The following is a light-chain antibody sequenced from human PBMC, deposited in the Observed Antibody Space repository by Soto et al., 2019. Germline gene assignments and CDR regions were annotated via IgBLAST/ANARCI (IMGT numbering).Light chain of an antibody. CDR1: QAVNTR. CDR2: GAS. J-gene: IGKJ1*01. V-gene: IGKV3-20*01. CDR3: QQYGSSGT. Sequence: EIVLTQSPATLSSFPGDRVTLSCRASQAVNTRLPWYQHKPGQAPRLLIYGASNRATGIPDRFSGSGSGTDFTLTISRLEPEDFAVYYCQQYGSSGTFGQGTKVDIK.